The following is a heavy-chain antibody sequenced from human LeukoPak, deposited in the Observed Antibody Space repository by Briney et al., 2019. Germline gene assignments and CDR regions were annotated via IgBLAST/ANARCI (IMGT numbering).Heavy chain of an antibody. V-gene: IGHV3-30*18. CDR1: GFTFSSYG. CDR3: AKDLGGSGRRYYFDY. Sequence: QTGGSLRLSCAASGFTFSSYGMHWVRQAPGKGLEWVAVISYDGSNKYYADSVKGRFTISRDNSKNTLYLQMNSLRAEDTAVYYCAKDLGGSGRRYYFDYWGQGTLVTVSS. CDR2: ISYDGSNK. J-gene: IGHJ4*02. D-gene: IGHD6-19*01.